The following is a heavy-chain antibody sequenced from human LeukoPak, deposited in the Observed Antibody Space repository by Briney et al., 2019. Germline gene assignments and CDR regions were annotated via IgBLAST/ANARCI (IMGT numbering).Heavy chain of an antibody. CDR3: ASLYCTNDPPPDYYMDV. J-gene: IGHJ6*03. D-gene: IGHD2-8*01. Sequence: SETLSLTCAVYGGSFSGYYWSWIRQPPGKGLKWIGEINHSGSTNYNPSLKSRVTISVDTSKNQFSLKLSSVTAADTAVYYCASLYCTNDPPPDYYMDVWGKGTTVTVSS. CDR1: GGSFSGYY. V-gene: IGHV4-34*01. CDR2: INHSGST.